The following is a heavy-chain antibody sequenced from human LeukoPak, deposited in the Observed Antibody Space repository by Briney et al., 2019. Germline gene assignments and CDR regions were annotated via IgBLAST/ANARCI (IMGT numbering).Heavy chain of an antibody. J-gene: IGHJ6*03. CDR2: ISGSGGST. Sequence: GGSLRLSCAASGFTFSSDAMSWVRQAPGKGLEWVSAISGSGGSTYYADSVKGRFTISRDNSKNTLYLQMNSLRAEDTAVYYCAKDDSGSYYYYYYMDVWGKGTTVTVSS. CDR1: GFTFSSDA. D-gene: IGHD1-26*01. CDR3: AKDDSGSYYYYYYMDV. V-gene: IGHV3-23*01.